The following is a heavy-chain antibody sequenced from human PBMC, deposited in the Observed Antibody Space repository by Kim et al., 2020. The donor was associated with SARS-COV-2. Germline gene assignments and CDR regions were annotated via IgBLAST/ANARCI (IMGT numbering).Heavy chain of an antibody. V-gene: IGHV3-30*04. Sequence: GGSLRLSCAASGFTFSSYAMHWVRQAPGKGLEWVAVISYDGSNKYYADSVKGRFTISRDNSKNTLYLQMNSLRGEDTAVYYCARGVGGYKTYVDYWGQGTLVTVAS. J-gene: IGHJ4*02. CDR1: GFTFSSYA. CDR2: ISYDGSNK. D-gene: IGHD5-12*01. CDR3: ARGVGGYKTYVDY.